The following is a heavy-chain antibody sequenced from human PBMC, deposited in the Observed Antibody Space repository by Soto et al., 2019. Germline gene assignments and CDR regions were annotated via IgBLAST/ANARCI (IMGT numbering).Heavy chain of an antibody. D-gene: IGHD2-8*01. CDR1: GFTFSIYA. CDR2: ISGSGAST. V-gene: IGHV3-23*01. Sequence: EVQLLESGGGLVQPGGSLRLSCAASGFTFSIYAMSWVRQAPEKGLEWVSSISGSGASTYYADSVKGRFTISRDNSKNTLYLQMNSLRAEDTAVYYCAKKGANGYYYYMDVWGKGTTVTVS. J-gene: IGHJ6*03. CDR3: AKKGANGYYYYMDV.